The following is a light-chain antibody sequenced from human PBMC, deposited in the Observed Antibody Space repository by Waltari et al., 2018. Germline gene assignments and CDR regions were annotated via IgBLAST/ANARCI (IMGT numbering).Light chain of an antibody. CDR1: STDVAGYDP. Sequence: QSALTQPPSASGSPAQSITIPCPGISTDVAGYDPAFWYQHHPGKAPQLLIYGVTKRSSAVPDRFSGSTTDNTASLAVSGLQAEDEADYYCSSYAGGSSLMFGGGTKLTVL. J-gene: IGLJ3*02. V-gene: IGLV2-8*01. CDR2: GVT. CDR3: SSYAGGSSLM.